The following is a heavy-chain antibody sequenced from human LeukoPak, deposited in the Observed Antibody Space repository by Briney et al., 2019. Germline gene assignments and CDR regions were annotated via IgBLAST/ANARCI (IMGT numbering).Heavy chain of an antibody. Sequence: GGSLRLSCAASGFTFSSYSMNWVRQAPGKGLEWVSSISSSSSYIYYADSVKGRFTISRDNAKNSLYLQMNSLRAEDTAVYYCARGRGSYLDYFYYWGQGTLVTVSS. CDR3: ARGRGSYLDYFYY. CDR1: GFTFSSYS. CDR2: ISSSSSYI. D-gene: IGHD1-26*01. V-gene: IGHV3-21*01. J-gene: IGHJ4*02.